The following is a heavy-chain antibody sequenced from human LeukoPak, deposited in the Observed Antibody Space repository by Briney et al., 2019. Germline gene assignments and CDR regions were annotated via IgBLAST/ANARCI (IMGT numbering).Heavy chain of an antibody. CDR1: GGSISSYY. J-gene: IGHJ6*03. CDR3: ARGGAPWSGYLYYYYMDV. CDR2: IYYSGST. V-gene: IGHV4-59*01. D-gene: IGHD3-3*01. Sequence: SGTLSLTCTVSGGSISSYYWSWIRQPPGKGLEWIGYIYYSGSTNYNPSLKSRVTISVDTSKNQFSLKLSSVTAADTAVYYCARGGAPWSGYLYYYYMDVWGKGTTVTVSS.